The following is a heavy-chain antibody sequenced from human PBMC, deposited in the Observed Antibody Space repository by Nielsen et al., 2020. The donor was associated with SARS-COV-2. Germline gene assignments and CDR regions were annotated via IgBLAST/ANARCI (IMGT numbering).Heavy chain of an antibody. J-gene: IGHJ4*02. CDR3: AREHFVGGLGIVVVISTILDY. V-gene: IGHV1-46*01. CDR2: INPSGGST. D-gene: IGHD3-22*01. Sequence: GESLKISCAASGYTFTSYYMHWVRQAPGQGLEWMGIINPSGGSTSYAQKFQGRVTMTRDTSMSTVYMELSSLRSEDTAVYYCAREHFVGGLGIVVVISTILDYWGQGTLVTVSS. CDR1: GYTFTSYY.